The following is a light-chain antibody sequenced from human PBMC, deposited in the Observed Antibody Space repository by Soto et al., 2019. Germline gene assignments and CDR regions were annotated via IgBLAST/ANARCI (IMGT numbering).Light chain of an antibody. CDR2: EGT. Sequence: QSPLTQPASVSRSAGQSITISCPGKTSFVGTYNIVSWYQQNPGKAPQVLLSEGTKRPSGDSNRFFGSTSGSTASLTISGLQTEDEVDYYCWSYVGASIYVFGTGPKATVL. V-gene: IGLV2-23*01. J-gene: IGLJ1*01. CDR3: WSYVGASIYV. CDR1: TSFVGTYNI.